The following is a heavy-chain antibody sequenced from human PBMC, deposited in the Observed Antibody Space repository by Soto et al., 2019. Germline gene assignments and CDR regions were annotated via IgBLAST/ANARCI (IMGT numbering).Heavy chain of an antibody. J-gene: IGHJ6*02. CDR1: GCTFGSYA. CDR2: IIPIPGTA. CDR3: ARSQGSSTSLEIYYYYYYGMDG. V-gene: IGHV1-69*01. Sequence: QVQLVQSGAEVKKPGSSVKVSCKASGCTFGSYAISWVRQAPGQGLEWMGGIIPIPGTANYAQKFQGRVTIAADESTSTAYMELSSLRSEDTAVYYCARSQGSSTSLEIYYYYYYGMDGWGQGTTVTVSS. D-gene: IGHD2-2*01.